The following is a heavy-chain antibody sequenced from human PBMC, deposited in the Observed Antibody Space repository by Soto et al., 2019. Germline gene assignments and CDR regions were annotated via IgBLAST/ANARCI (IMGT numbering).Heavy chain of an antibody. CDR2: IYYSGST. CDR1: GGSISSGDYY. Sequence: SETLSLTCTVSGGSISSGDYYWSWIRQPPGKGLEWIGYIYYSGSTYYNPSLKSRVTISVDTSKNQFSLKLSSVTAADTAVYYCARGGEGGLRDYWGQGTLVTVSS. J-gene: IGHJ4*02. D-gene: IGHD1-26*01. V-gene: IGHV4-30-4*01. CDR3: ARGGEGGLRDY.